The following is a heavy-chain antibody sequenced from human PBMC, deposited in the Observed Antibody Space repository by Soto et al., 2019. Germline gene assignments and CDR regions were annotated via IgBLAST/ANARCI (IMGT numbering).Heavy chain of an antibody. J-gene: IGHJ6*02. V-gene: IGHV4-61*01. Sequence: PSETLSLTCTVSGGSVRDGSYYWAWLRQPPGKGLEWIGHIYHSGSTIYNSSLKSRVTISIDTSKNEFSLNLNSMTAADTAVYYCARLAGYNWNDGDYYYGMDVWGQGTTVTVSS. CDR2: IYHSGST. CDR3: ARLAGYNWNDGDYYYGMDV. D-gene: IGHD1-1*01. CDR1: GGSVRDGSYY.